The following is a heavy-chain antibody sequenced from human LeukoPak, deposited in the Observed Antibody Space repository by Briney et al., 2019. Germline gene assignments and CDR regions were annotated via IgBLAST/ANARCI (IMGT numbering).Heavy chain of an antibody. V-gene: IGHV3-30*19. CDR2: IWYDGSNK. J-gene: IGHJ4*02. D-gene: IGHD3-10*01. CDR1: GFTFSSYG. Sequence: GGSLRLSCAASGFTFSSYGMHWVRQAPGKGLEWVAVIWYDGSNKYYADSVKGRFTISRDNSKNTLYLQMSSLSAEDTAVYYCARTTTPHYYGSGSYALGYWGQGTLVTVSS. CDR3: ARTTTPHYYGSGSYALGY.